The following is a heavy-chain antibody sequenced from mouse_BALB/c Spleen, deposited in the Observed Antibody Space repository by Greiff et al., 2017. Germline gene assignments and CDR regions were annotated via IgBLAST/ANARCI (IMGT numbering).Heavy chain of an antibody. V-gene: IGHV1-4*01. D-gene: IGHD2-14*01. CDR1: GYTFTSYS. Sequence: VQLQQSGAELARPGASVKMSCNASGYTFTSYSMHWVKQRPGQGLEWIGYINPSTGYTNYNQKFKDKATLTADKSSSTAYMQLSSLTSEGSAVYCCARYYRYDGCDYWGQGTTLTVSS. J-gene: IGHJ2*01. CDR3: ARYYRYDGCDY. CDR2: INPSTGYT.